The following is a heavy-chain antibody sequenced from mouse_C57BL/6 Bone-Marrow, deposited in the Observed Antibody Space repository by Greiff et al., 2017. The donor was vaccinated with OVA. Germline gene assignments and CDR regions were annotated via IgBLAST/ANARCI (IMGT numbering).Heavy chain of an antibody. CDR1: GFTFSSYT. D-gene: IGHD1-1*01. CDR2: ISGGGGNT. CDR3: ARLITTVPATGNPMDY. Sequence: EVKLVESGGGLVKPGGSLKLSCAASGFTFSSYTMSWVRQTPEKRLEWVATISGGGGNTYYPDSVKGRFTISRDNAKNTLYLQMSSLRSEDTALYYCARLITTVPATGNPMDYWGQGTSVTVSS. J-gene: IGHJ4*01. V-gene: IGHV5-9*01.